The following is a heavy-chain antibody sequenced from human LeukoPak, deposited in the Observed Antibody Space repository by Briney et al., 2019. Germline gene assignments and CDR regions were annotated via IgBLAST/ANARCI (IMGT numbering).Heavy chain of an antibody. CDR2: ISAYNGNT. Sequence: ASVKVSCKASGYTFVTYGISWVRQAPGQGLEWMGWISAYNGNTNYVQNLQGRVTMTTDTSTSTAYMELRSLRSDDTAVYYCARELHYGSGSSFDYWGQGTLVTVSS. D-gene: IGHD3-10*01. CDR3: ARELHYGSGSSFDY. V-gene: IGHV1-18*01. J-gene: IGHJ4*02. CDR1: GYTFVTYG.